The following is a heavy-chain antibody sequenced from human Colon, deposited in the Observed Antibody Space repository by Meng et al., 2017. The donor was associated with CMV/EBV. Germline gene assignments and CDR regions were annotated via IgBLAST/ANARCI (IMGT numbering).Heavy chain of an antibody. Sequence: GGSLRLSCAASGFTSSSFGMNWVRQAPGKGLEWVSSISTISGFMYYADSVRGRFTISRDNAKNSVYLQMNSLRAEDTDVYYCARDSNDYSDYAHWFDAWGQGTLVTVSS. D-gene: IGHD4-11*01. CDR3: ARDSNDYSDYAHWFDA. V-gene: IGHV3-21*01. CDR2: ISTISGFM. CDR1: GFTSSSFG. J-gene: IGHJ5*02.